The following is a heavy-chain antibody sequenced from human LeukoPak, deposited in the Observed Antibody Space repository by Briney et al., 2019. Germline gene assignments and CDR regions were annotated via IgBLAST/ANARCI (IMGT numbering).Heavy chain of an antibody. J-gene: IGHJ4*02. D-gene: IGHD2-2*03. CDR3: ARVDPKAPGDYS. Sequence: PGGSLRLSCAASGFTFSSYDMHWVRQATGKGLEWVSAIGTAGDTYYPGSVKGRFTISRENAKNSLYLQMNNLRAEDTAVYYCARVDPKAPGDYSWGRGTLVTVSS. V-gene: IGHV3-13*04. CDR1: GFTFSSYD. CDR2: IGTAGDT.